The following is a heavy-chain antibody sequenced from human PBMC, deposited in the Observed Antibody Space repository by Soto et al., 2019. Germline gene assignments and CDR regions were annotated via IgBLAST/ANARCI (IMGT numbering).Heavy chain of an antibody. CDR3: ASGETYYDFWSGYKYGMDV. CDR1: GGSFSGYY. CDR2: INHSGST. V-gene: IGHV4-34*01. D-gene: IGHD3-3*01. J-gene: IGHJ6*02. Sequence: SETLSLTCAVYGGSFSGYYWSWSRQPPGKGLEWIGEINHSGSTNYNPSLKSRVTISVDTSKNQFSLKLSSVTAADTAVYYCASGETYYDFWSGYKYGMDVWGQGTTVTVSS.